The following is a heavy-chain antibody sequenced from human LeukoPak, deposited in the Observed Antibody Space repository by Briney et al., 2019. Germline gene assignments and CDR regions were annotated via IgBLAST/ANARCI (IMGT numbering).Heavy chain of an antibody. CDR3: ARVDRSGSYYGAFDI. CDR2: INPNSGGT. D-gene: IGHD1-26*01. Sequence: ASVKVSCKASGYTFTGYYMHRVRQAPGQGLEWMGWINPNSGGTNYAQKFQGRVTMTRDTSISTAYMELSRLRSDDTAVYYCARVDRSGSYYGAFDIWGQGTMVTVSS. CDR1: GYTFTGYY. J-gene: IGHJ3*02. V-gene: IGHV1-2*02.